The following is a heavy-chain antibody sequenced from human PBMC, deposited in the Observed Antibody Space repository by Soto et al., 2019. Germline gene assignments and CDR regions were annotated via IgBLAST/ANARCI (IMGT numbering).Heavy chain of an antibody. CDR1: GGSFSGYY. V-gene: IGHV4-34*01. J-gene: IGHJ4*02. Sequence: SETLSLTCAVYGGSFSGYYWSWIRQPPGKGLEWIGEINHSGSTNYNPSLKSRVTISVDTSKNQFSLKLSSVTAADTAVYYCARPGSYLTTDFDYWGQGTLVTVSS. CDR2: INHSGST. D-gene: IGHD1-26*01. CDR3: ARPGSYLTTDFDY.